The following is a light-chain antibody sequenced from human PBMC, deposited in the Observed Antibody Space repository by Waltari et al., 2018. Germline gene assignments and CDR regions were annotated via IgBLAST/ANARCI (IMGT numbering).Light chain of an antibody. J-gene: IGKJ1*01. CDR3: QQYESYWT. CDR1: QDINTW. V-gene: IGKV1-5*03. Sequence: DIHMTQSPSTLSASIGVTVTITCRASQDINTWLAWYQQRPGKAPNLLIYKASYLESGVPSRFSGSGSGTEFTLTISSLQPDDFATYFCQQYESYWTFGQGTKVEMK. CDR2: KAS.